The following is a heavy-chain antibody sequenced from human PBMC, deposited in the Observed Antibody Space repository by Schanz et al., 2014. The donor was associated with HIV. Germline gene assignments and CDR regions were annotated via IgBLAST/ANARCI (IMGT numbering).Heavy chain of an antibody. CDR2: ISYDGSNK. CDR1: GFTFSNYA. J-gene: IGHJ6*02. D-gene: IGHD3-10*01. CDR3: AKCPTMVRGTGMDV. Sequence: QVQLVESGGGVVQPGRSLRISCAVSGFTFSNYAMHWVRQAPSKGLEWGAIISYDGSNKYYADSVKGRFTISRDNSKNTLYLQMNSLRAEDTAVYYCAKCPTMVRGTGMDVAGQGTTVTVSS. V-gene: IGHV3-30-3*02.